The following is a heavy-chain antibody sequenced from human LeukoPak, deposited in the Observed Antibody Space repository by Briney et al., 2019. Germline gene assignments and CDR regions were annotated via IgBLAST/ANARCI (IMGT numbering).Heavy chain of an antibody. J-gene: IGHJ4*02. V-gene: IGHV3-33*06. D-gene: IGHD3-10*01. Sequence: GGSLRLSRAASGFTFSSYGMPWVRQAPGKGLEWVAVIYYDGSIKYYADSVRGRFTISRDNSKNTLYLQMNSLRAEDTAVYYCAKDRDRFENLDYWGQGTQVTVSS. CDR2: IYYDGSIK. CDR3: AKDRDRFENLDY. CDR1: GFTFSSYG.